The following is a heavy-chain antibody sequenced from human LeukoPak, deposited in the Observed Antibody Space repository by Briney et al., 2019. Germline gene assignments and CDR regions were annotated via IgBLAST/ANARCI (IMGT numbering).Heavy chain of an antibody. J-gene: IGHJ4*02. Sequence: GGSLRLSCAASGFTFSSYAMSWVRQAPGKGLEWVSAISGSGGSTYYADSVKGRFTISRDNSKNTLYLQMNSLRAEDTAVYYCARDPLGVGRSDNFDYWGQGTLVTVSS. V-gene: IGHV3-23*01. D-gene: IGHD1-26*01. CDR3: ARDPLGVGRSDNFDY. CDR2: ISGSGGST. CDR1: GFTFSSYA.